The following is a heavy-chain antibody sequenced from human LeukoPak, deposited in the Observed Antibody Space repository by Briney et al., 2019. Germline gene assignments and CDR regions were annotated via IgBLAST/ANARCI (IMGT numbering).Heavy chain of an antibody. CDR2: IGNTET. V-gene: IGHV3-23*01. J-gene: IGHJ4*02. CDR1: GFPFETNA. D-gene: IGHD5-18*01. Sequence: GGSLRLSGATSGFPFETNAMSWVRQAPGKGLEWVATIGNTETFYADSVTGRFTISRDNSKNTVNLQMNRLRVEDTAIYYCAKDWIQFNRVFDCFDSWGQGTLVTVSS. CDR3: AKDWIQFNRVFDCFDS.